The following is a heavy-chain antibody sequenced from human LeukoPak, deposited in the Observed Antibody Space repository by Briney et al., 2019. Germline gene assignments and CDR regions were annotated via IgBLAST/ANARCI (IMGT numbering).Heavy chain of an antibody. D-gene: IGHD3-22*01. Sequence: ASVKVSCKASGYIFINYWMYWVRQAPGQGLEWMGLINPTGGNTNFAQNFQGRVTMTRDMSTSTVYMELRRLRSEDTAVYYCARGPHLRTYDSSSPAALNFWGQGTMVTVSS. CDR1: GYIFINYW. J-gene: IGHJ3*01. CDR3: ARGPHLRTYDSSSPAALNF. CDR2: INPTGGNT. V-gene: IGHV1-46*01.